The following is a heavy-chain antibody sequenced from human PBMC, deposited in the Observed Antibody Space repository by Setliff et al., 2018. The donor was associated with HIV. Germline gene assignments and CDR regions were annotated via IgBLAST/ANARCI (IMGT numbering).Heavy chain of an antibody. CDR1: GFTCNKYG. Sequence: GGSLRLSCAASGFTCNKYGMHWVRQAPGKGLEWVAFTRYDGSNKYYVDSVKGRFTISRDNAKNSLYLQMSSLRAEDTAVYYCAREVTSFEAFDLWGQGTMVTVSS. CDR3: AREVTSFEAFDL. J-gene: IGHJ3*01. D-gene: IGHD2-21*02. CDR2: TRYDGSNK. V-gene: IGHV3-30*02.